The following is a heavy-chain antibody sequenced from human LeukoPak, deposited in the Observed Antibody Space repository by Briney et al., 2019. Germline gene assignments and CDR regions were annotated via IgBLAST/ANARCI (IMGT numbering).Heavy chain of an antibody. CDR2: ISGSGGST. CDR1: GFTFSSYE. Sequence: GGSLRLSCAASGFTFSSYEMNWVRQAPGKGLEWVSAISGSGGSTYYADSVKGRFTISRDNSKNTLYLKMNSLRAEDTAVYYCAKDHGGNDGSGSYYGHFDYWGQGTLVTVSS. V-gene: IGHV3-23*01. D-gene: IGHD3-10*01. J-gene: IGHJ4*02. CDR3: AKDHGGNDGSGSYYGHFDY.